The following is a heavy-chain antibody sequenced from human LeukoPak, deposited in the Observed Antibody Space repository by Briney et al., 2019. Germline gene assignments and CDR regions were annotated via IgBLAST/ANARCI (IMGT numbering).Heavy chain of an antibody. D-gene: IGHD2-8*01. CDR1: GGXLSGFY. Sequence: SKTLSLTCAVYGGXLSGFYWNWIRQPPGKGLEWIGEMNPSGRTTYNPSLKSRVSMSLDTSKNQFSLKLSSVTAADTAVYYCARGLKPDCTNGVCYTGDFWGQGTLVTVSP. V-gene: IGHV4-34*01. CDR2: MNPSGRT. CDR3: ARGLKPDCTNGVCYTGDF. J-gene: IGHJ4*02.